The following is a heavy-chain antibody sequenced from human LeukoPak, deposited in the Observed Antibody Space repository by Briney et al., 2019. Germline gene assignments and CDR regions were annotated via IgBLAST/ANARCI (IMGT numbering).Heavy chain of an antibody. CDR1: GGSVSSSSYY. J-gene: IGHJ6*03. V-gene: IGHV4-39*07. Sequence: PSETLSLTCTVSGGSVSSSSYYWGWIRQPPGKGLEWIGSFYYSGSTNYNPSLKSRVTISVDTSKNQFSLKLSSVTAADTAVYYCARGVEGYCRGGSCYSYSYYMDVWGKGTTVTVSS. CDR2: FYYSGST. D-gene: IGHD2-15*01. CDR3: ARGVEGYCRGGSCYSYSYYMDV.